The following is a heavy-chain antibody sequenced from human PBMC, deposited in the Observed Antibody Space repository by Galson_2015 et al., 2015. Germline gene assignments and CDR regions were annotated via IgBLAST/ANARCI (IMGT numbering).Heavy chain of an antibody. CDR3: AREREDNYYYYYMDV. Sequence: SLRLSCAASGFTFSSYAMHWVRQAPGKGLEWVAVISYDGSNKYYADSVKGRFTISRDNSKNTLYLQMNSLRAEDTAVYYCAREREDNYYYYYMDVWGKGTTVTVS. CDR1: GFTFSSYA. CDR2: ISYDGSNK. J-gene: IGHJ6*03. V-gene: IGHV3-30*01.